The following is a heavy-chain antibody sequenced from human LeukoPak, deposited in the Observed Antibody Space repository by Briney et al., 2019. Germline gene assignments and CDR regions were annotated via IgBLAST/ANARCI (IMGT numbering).Heavy chain of an antibody. CDR1: GGSISSGGYY. Sequence: SETLSLTCTVSGGSISSGGYYLSWIRQHPGKGLEWIGYIYYSGSTYYNPSLKSRVTISVDTSKNQFSLKLSSVTAADTAVYYCAREDRSQGYFDLWGRGTLVTVSS. V-gene: IGHV4-31*03. J-gene: IGHJ2*01. CDR3: AREDRSQGYFDL. CDR2: IYYSGST.